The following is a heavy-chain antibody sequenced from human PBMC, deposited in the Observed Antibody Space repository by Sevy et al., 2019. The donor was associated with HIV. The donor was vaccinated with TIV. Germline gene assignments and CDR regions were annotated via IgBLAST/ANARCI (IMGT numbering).Heavy chain of an antibody. CDR1: GNSVSSNSAA. V-gene: IGHV6-1*01. CDR2: TYYRSKWYN. Sequence: QSQILSLTCAISGNSVSSNSAAWNWIRQSPSRGLEWLGRTYYRSKWYNDYAVSVKSRITINPDTSKNQFSLQLNSVTPEDTAVYYCAREERGGGRSSWPRGFDYWGQGTLVTVSS. D-gene: IGHD6-13*01. CDR3: AREERGGGRSSWPRGFDY. J-gene: IGHJ4*02.